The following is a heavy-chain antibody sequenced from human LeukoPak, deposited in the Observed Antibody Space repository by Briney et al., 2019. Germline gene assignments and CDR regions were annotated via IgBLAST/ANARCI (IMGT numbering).Heavy chain of an antibody. Sequence: PSETLSLTCTVSGGSIRSSYYYWGWIRQPPGKGLEWIGSIYDSGSTYYNPSLKSRVTISVDTSKNQFSLKLSSVTAADTAVYYCARGQLSRRWPQEGWYYYYYYGMDVWGQGTTVTVSS. J-gene: IGHJ6*02. CDR3: ARGQLSRRWPQEGWYYYYYYGMDV. CDR2: IYDSGST. V-gene: IGHV4-39*07. D-gene: IGHD4-23*01. CDR1: GGSIRSSYYY.